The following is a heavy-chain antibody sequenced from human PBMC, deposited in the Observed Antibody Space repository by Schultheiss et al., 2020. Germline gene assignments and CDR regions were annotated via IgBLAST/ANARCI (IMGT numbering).Heavy chain of an antibody. CDR1: GFTFSGYA. V-gene: IGHV3-64*02. J-gene: IGHJ6*02. Sequence: GGSLRLSCEDSGFTFSGYAMHWVRQAPGKGLELVSAITSDGGSTYYSDSVRGRFTISRDNYKNTMYLQLGSLRAEDMGVYYCVRDLGDVWDQGTTVTVSS. CDR2: ITSDGGST. CDR3: VRDLGDV.